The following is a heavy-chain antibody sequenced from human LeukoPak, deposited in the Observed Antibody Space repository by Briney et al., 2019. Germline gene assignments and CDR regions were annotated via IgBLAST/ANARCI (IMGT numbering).Heavy chain of an antibody. V-gene: IGHV3-74*03. CDR1: GLTFSTYW. D-gene: IGHD1-26*01. Sequence: GGSLRLSCAASGLTFSTYWMHWVRQAPGKGLAWVARINPDGSIRTYANSVQGRVTISRDTAKDTLFLQMNSLRAEDTAVYYCAREASVGGALQYWGQGTPVTVSS. CDR2: INPDGSIR. CDR3: AREASVGGALQY. J-gene: IGHJ4*02.